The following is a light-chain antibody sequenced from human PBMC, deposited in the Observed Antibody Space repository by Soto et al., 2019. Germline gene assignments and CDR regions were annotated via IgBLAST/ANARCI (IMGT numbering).Light chain of an antibody. Sequence: DIQMTQSPSTLSGSVGDRVTITCRARQTISSWLAWYQQNPGKAPKLLIYNASTLKSGVPSRFSGSGSGTEFTLTISSLQPDDFAAYYCQHYNSNSEAFGQGTKVERK. CDR2: NAS. CDR3: QHYNSNSEA. J-gene: IGKJ1*01. V-gene: IGKV1-5*03. CDR1: QTISSW.